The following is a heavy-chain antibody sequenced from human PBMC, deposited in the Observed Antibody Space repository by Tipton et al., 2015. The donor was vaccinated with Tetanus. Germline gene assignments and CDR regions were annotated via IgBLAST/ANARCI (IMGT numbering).Heavy chain of an antibody. J-gene: IGHJ4*02. CDR2: IYYSGST. CDR1: GGSFSSYY. Sequence: TLSLTCAVYGGSFSSYYWSWIRQPPGKGLEWIGYIYYSGSTNYNPSLKSRVTVSVDTSKNQFSLKLSSVTAADTAVYYCARAVVAAPPYYFDYWGQGTLVTVSS. CDR3: ARAVVAAPPYYFDY. V-gene: IGHV4-59*01. D-gene: IGHD2-15*01.